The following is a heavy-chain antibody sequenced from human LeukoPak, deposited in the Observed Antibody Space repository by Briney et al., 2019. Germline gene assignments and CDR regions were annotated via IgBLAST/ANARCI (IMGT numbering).Heavy chain of an antibody. J-gene: IGHJ3*02. CDR2: IIPIFGTA. D-gene: IGHD1-26*01. CDR3: ARSSGWAGPSDAFDI. Sequence: SVKVSCKASGGTFSSYAISWVRQAPGQGLEWMGGIIPIFGTANYAQKFQGRVTITADESTSTAYMELSSLRSEDTAVYYCARSSGWAGPSDAFDIWGQGTMVTVSS. CDR1: GGTFSSYA. V-gene: IGHV1-69*01.